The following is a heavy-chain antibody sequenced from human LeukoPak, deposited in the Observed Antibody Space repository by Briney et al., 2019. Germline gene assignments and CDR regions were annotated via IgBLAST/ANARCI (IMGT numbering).Heavy chain of an antibody. Sequence: ASVKVSCKASGGTFSSYAISWVRQAPGQGLEWMGIINPSGGSTSYAQKFQGRVTMTRDTSTSTVYMELSSLRSEDTAVYYCARDSAMRFDAFDIWGQGTMVSVSS. CDR3: ARDSAMRFDAFDI. CDR2: INPSGGST. V-gene: IGHV1-46*01. D-gene: IGHD5-18*01. CDR1: GGTFSSYA. J-gene: IGHJ3*02.